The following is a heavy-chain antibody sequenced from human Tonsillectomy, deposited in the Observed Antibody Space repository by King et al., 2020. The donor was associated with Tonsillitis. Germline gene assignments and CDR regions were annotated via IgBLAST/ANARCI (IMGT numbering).Heavy chain of an antibody. Sequence: VQLVESGGGVVQPGGSLRLSCAASGFSFSNYGMHWVRQAPGKGLEWVAFKRYDGSNENYADSVKGRFTISRDNSKNTLYLQMKSLRPEDTAMYYCAKGQLSSDYWGQGTLVTVSS. J-gene: IGHJ4*02. CDR3: AKGQLSSDY. D-gene: IGHD5-18*01. CDR2: KRYDGSNE. CDR1: GFSFSNYG. V-gene: IGHV3-30*02.